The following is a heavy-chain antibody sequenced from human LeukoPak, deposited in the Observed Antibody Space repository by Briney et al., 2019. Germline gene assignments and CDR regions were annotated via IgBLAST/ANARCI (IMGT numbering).Heavy chain of an antibody. CDR1: GFSFSNCG. CDR3: AKPNCGGDCCSVSLGLRV. CDR2: ISFDRSNT. V-gene: IGHV3-30*18. J-gene: IGHJ6*02. Sequence: PGGSLRLSCTASGFSFSNCGVHWVCQAPGKGLEWVAVISFDRSNTYYADSVKGRFTISRDNSKNTLYLQMNSLRAEDTAVYYCAKPNCGGDCCSVSLGLRVWRRETTVTVSS. D-gene: IGHD2-21*02.